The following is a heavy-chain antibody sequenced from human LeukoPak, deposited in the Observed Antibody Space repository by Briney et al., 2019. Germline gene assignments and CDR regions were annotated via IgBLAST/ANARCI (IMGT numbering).Heavy chain of an antibody. J-gene: IGHJ6*03. D-gene: IGHD6-19*01. CDR2: IYYSGST. CDR1: GGSISSSSYY. CDR3: ARALSSGWFPSGYYYYYYMDV. V-gene: IGHV4-39*07. Sequence: SETLSLTCAVSGGSISSSSYYWGWIRQPPGKGLEWIGSIYYSGSTYYNPSLKSRVTISVDTSKNQFSLKLSSVTAADTAVYYCARALSSGWFPSGYYYYYYMDVWGKGTTVTVSS.